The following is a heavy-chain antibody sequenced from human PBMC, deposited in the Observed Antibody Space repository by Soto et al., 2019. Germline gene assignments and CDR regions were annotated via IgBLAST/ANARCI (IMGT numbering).Heavy chain of an antibody. CDR2: KHHDGNT. CDR1: GDSVASGDW. D-gene: IGHD3-9*01. CDR3: ARDHRYSENTWAFDI. Sequence: QVQLQESGPGLVKPSETLSLTCAVSGDSVASGDWWNWVRQSPGKGLEWIGEKHHDGNTIYNPSLQTRVTMSIDKSKNQFSLKLSSVTAADTAVYYCARDHRYSENTWAFDIWGQGTVVTVS. V-gene: IGHV4-4*02. J-gene: IGHJ3*02.